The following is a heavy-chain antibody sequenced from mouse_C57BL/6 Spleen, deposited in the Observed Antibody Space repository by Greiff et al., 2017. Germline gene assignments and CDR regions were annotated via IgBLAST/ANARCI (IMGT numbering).Heavy chain of an antibody. CDR3: ARDSNYYFDY. CDR2: INTSSGYT. J-gene: IGHJ2*01. Sequence: QVQLQQSGAELARPGDSVKMSCTASGYTFTSYTMHWVKQRPGQGLEWIGYINTSSGYTKYKQKFKYKATLTADKSSSTAYQQLSSLTSENSAVYYCARDSNYYFDYWGQGTTLTVSS. V-gene: IGHV1-4*01. D-gene: IGHD2-5*01. CDR1: GYTFTSYT.